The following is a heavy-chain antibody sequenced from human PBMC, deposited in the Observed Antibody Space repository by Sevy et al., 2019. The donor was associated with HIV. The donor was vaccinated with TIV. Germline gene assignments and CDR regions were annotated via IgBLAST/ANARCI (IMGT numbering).Heavy chain of an antibody. CDR2: INSDSGVT. D-gene: IGHD4-17*01. J-gene: IGHJ6*02. CDR3: ARLTTQPTSDLYGMDV. Sequence: ASVKVSCKASGYIFTDYYIHWVRQAPGQGLEWMAWINSDSGVTNYAQKFQGEVTVTRDTSLSTAYLELTRLKSNDTAIHYCARLTTQPTSDLYGMDVWGQGTTVTVSS. V-gene: IGHV1-2*02. CDR1: GYIFTDYY.